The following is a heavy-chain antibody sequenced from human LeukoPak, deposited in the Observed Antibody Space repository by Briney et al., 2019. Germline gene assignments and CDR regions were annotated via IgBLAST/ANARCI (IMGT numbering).Heavy chain of an antibody. CDR1: GGSISSSSYS. Sequence: SETLSLTCTVSGGSISSSSYSWGWIRQPPGKGLEWIGSIYYSGSTYYNPSLKSRVTISVDTSKNQFTLKLSSVTAADTAVYYCARDRKAKRRDGYNLPLGYWGQGTLVTVSS. J-gene: IGHJ4*02. V-gene: IGHV4-39*06. CDR2: IYYSGST. D-gene: IGHD5-24*01. CDR3: ARDRKAKRRDGYNLPLGY.